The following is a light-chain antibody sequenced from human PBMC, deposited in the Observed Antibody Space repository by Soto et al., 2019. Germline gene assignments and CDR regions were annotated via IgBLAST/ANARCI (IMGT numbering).Light chain of an antibody. CDR1: SSDVGAYSY. Sequence: QSVLTQPASLSGSPGQSITISCTGTSSDVGAYSYVSWYQQHPGKAPKLIIYDVSDRPSGISNRFSGSKSDNTASLTISGLQAEDEAEYYCSSYTSSSTYVLGTGTKVTVL. J-gene: IGLJ1*01. CDR3: SSYTSSSTYV. V-gene: IGLV2-14*01. CDR2: DVS.